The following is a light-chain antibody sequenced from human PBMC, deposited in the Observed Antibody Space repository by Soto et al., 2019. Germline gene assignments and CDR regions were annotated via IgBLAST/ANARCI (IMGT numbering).Light chain of an antibody. J-gene: IGLJ3*02. CDR1: SSNIGSNT. CDR3: AAWDDSLNGWV. Sequence: QAVLTQPPSTSGTPGQRVTISCSGSSSNIGSNTVSWYQHLPGTSPKLLIYTNNQRPSGVPDRFSGSKSGTSASLAISGLQSEDDADYYCAAWDDSLNGWVFGGGTKLTVL. CDR2: TNN. V-gene: IGLV1-44*01.